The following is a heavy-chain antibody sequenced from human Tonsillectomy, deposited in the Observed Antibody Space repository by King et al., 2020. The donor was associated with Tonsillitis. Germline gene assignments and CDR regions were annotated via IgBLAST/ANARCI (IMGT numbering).Heavy chain of an antibody. CDR2: ISGSDSST. J-gene: IGHJ4*02. Sequence: VQLVESGGGLVQPGGSLRLSCAASGFTFSSYAMSWVRQAPEKGLEWVSTISGSDSSTYDADSVKGRFTISRDNSKNWLFLQMNSLRAEDTAVYYGARDGVVRRVMGRSGYWGQGTLVTVSS. CDR1: GFTFSSYA. CDR3: ARDGVVRRVMGRSGY. D-gene: IGHD3-10*01. V-gene: IGHV3-23*04.